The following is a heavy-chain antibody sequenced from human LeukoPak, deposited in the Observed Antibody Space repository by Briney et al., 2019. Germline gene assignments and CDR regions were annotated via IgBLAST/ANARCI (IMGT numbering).Heavy chain of an antibody. Sequence: SETLSLTCAVYGGSFSGYYWSWIRQPPGKGLEWIGEINHSGSTNYNPSLKSRVTISVDTCKNQFSLKLSSVTAADTAVYYCASTLQLNWGQGTLVTVSS. CDR3: ASTLQLN. V-gene: IGHV4-34*01. J-gene: IGHJ4*02. D-gene: IGHD1-1*01. CDR1: GGSFSGYY. CDR2: INHSGST.